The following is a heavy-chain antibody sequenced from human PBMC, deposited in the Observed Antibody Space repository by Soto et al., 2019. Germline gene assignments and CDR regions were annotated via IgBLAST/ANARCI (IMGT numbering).Heavy chain of an antibody. J-gene: IGHJ6*02. CDR1: GYSITSGYY. Sequence: SETLSLTCAVSGYSITSGYYWGWIRQPPGKGLEWIGSIYHSGNTYYNPSLKSRVTISVDTSKSQFSLRLSSVTAADTAVYYCAREGGTYCSGGSCYSDYYYYTMDVWGQGTTVTVSS. CDR3: AREGGTYCSGGSCYSDYYYYTMDV. D-gene: IGHD2-15*01. V-gene: IGHV4-38-2*02. CDR2: IYHSGNT.